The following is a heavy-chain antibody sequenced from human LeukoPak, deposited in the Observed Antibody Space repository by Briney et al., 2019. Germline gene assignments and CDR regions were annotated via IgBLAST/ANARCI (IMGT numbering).Heavy chain of an antibody. CDR3: AADPGHYGDYDFDY. V-gene: IGHV1-58*01. D-gene: IGHD4-17*01. Sequence: SVKVSCKASGFTFTSSAVQWVRQARGQRLEWIGWIVVGSGNTNYAQKFQERVTITRDMSTSTAYMELSSLRSEDTAVYYCAADPGHYGDYDFDYWGQGTLVTASS. J-gene: IGHJ4*02. CDR2: IVVGSGNT. CDR1: GFTFTSSA.